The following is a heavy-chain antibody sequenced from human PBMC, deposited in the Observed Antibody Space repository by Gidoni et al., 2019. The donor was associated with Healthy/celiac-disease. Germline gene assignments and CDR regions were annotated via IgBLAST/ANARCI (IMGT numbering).Heavy chain of an antibody. J-gene: IGHJ4*02. CDR3: AKGSRDGYGADSDY. Sequence: EVQLLESGGGLVQPGGSLRLSCAASGFTFRSYAMRWVRQAPGKGLEWVSAISGSGGSTYYADSVKGRFTISRDNSKNTLYLQMNSLGAEDTAVYYGAKGSRDGYGADSDYWGQGTLVTVSS. CDR2: ISGSGGST. V-gene: IGHV3-23*01. D-gene: IGHD5-12*01. CDR1: GFTFRSYA.